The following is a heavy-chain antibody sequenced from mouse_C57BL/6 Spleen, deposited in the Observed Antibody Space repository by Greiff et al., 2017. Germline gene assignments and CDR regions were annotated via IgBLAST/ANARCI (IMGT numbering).Heavy chain of an antibody. CDR2: ISSGSSTI. D-gene: IGHD1-1*01. Sequence: EVQGVESGGGLVKPGGSLKLSCAASGFTFSDYGMHWVRQAPEKGLEWVAYISSGSSTIYYADTVKGRFTISRDNAKNTLFLQMTSLRSEDTAMYYCARSYGSSHYYAMGYWGQGTSVTVSS. CDR3: ARSYGSSHYYAMGY. J-gene: IGHJ4*01. V-gene: IGHV5-17*01. CDR1: GFTFSDYG.